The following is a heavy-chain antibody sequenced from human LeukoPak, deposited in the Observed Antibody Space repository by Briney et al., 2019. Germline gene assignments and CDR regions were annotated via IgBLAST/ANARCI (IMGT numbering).Heavy chain of an antibody. D-gene: IGHD1-1*01. CDR3: AKDRNWNDFYAMQFDP. CDR2: ISGDGGST. CDR1: GFTFDDYA. Sequence: PGGSLRLSCAASGFTFDDYAMHWVRHAPGKGLEWVSLISGDGGSTYYADSVKGRFTISRDNSKNSLYLQMNSLRTEDTALYYCAKDRNWNDFYAMQFDPWGQVTLVTVSS. J-gene: IGHJ5*02. V-gene: IGHV3-43*02.